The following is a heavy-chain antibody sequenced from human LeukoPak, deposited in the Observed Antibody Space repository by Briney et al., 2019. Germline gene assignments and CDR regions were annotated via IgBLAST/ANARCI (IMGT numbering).Heavy chain of an antibody. V-gene: IGHV3-23*01. J-gene: IGHJ3*02. Sequence: GGSLRLSCAASGFTFSSYAMSWVRQAPGKGLEWVSAISGSGGSTYYADSVKGRFTIHRDNSKNTLYLQMNSLRAEDTAVYYCAKGADIVVVVAAGAFDIWGQGTMVTVSS. CDR2: ISGSGGST. CDR3: AKGADIVVVVAAGAFDI. D-gene: IGHD2-15*01. CDR1: GFTFSSYA.